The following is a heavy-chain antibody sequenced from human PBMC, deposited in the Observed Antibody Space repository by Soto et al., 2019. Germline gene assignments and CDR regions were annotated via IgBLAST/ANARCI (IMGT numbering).Heavy chain of an antibody. J-gene: IGHJ6*02. Sequence: QVQLVQSGAEVKKPGSSVKVSCKASGGTFSSYAISWVRQAPGQGLEWMGGIIPILGTANYAQKFQGRVTITADESTSTAYMELSSLRSEDTAVYYCARDGGYCSSTSCYDLYYYYGMDVWGQGTTVTVSS. CDR3: ARDGGYCSSTSCYDLYYYYGMDV. D-gene: IGHD2-2*01. CDR2: IIPILGTA. CDR1: GGTFSSYA. V-gene: IGHV1-69*01.